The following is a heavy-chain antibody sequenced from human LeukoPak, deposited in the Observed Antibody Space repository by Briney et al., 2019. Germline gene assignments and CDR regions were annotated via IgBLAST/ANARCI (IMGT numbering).Heavy chain of an antibody. CDR1: GFTVSGNY. D-gene: IGHD4-23*01. J-gene: IGHJ4*02. CDR3: ARRDGGYSNPYDY. Sequence: GSLRLSCAVSGFTVSGNYMSWIRQAPGKGLEWVSLIYRYDTTLYAYSVKGRFTISRDISKNTLYLQMSSLRAEDTAVYYCARRDGGYSNPYDYWGQGVLVTVSS. V-gene: IGHV3-53*01. CDR2: IYRYDTT.